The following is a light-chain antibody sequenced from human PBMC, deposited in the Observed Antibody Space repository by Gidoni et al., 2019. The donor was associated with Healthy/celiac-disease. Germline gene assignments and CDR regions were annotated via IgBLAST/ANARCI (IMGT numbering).Light chain of an antibody. CDR1: QSISSW. CDR3: QQYNSYST. Sequence: DIQITQSPSTLSASVGDRVTITCRASQSISSWLAWYQQKPGKAPKLLIYDACSLESGVPSRCSGSGSGTEFTLTISSLQHDDVATYYCQQYNSYSTFGQGTKLEIK. CDR2: DAC. V-gene: IGKV1-5*01. J-gene: IGKJ2*01.